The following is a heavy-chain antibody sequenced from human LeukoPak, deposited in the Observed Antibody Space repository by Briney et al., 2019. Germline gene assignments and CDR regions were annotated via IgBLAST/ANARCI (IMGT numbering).Heavy chain of an antibody. V-gene: IGHV1-24*01. J-gene: IGHJ4*02. D-gene: IGHD6-19*01. CDR2: FDPEDGET. Sequence: GASVKVSCKVSGYTLTELSMHWVRQAPGKGLEWMGGFDPEDGETIYAQKFQGRVTMTEDTSTDTAYMELSSLRSEDTAVYYCATPQRTRPRPVAGNFDYWGQGTLVTVSS. CDR3: ATPQRTRPRPVAGNFDY. CDR1: GYTLTELS.